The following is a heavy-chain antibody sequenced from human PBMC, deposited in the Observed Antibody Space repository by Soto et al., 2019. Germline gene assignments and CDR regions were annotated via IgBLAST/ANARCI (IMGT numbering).Heavy chain of an antibody. D-gene: IGHD6-19*01. V-gene: IGHV3-23*01. CDR3: AKIIGYNSGWSDY. Sequence: EVQLLESGGGLVQPGGSLRLSCAASGFTFSNYGMNWVRQAPGKGLAWVSGSSGSGGSTYYADSVQGRFTISRDITKNTLYLQMNSRRAADSAVYYCAKIIGYNSGWSDYWGQGTLVTVSS. J-gene: IGHJ4*02. CDR2: SSGSGGST. CDR1: GFTFSNYG.